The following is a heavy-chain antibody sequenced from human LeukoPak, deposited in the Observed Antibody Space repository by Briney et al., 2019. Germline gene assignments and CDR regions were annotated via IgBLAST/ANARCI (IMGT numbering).Heavy chain of an antibody. J-gene: IGHJ4*02. CDR2: IYNSGST. CDR3: ARVTGYMIEDYFDY. Sequence: SETLSLTCTVSGGSIFSYYWSWIRQPAGKGLEWIGRIYNSGSTRYNPSLKSRVTISVDTSKNQFSLRLRSVTAADTAVYYCARVTGYMIEDYFDYWGQGTLVTVSS. V-gene: IGHV4-4*07. D-gene: IGHD3-22*01. CDR1: GGSIFSYY.